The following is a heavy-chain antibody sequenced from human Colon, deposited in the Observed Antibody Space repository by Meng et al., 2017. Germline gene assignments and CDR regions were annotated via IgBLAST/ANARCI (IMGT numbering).Heavy chain of an antibody. J-gene: IGHJ4*02. Sequence: QWRLQESGPGLVKPSGTLSLTCTVSGDSISSDIWWSWVRQPPGKGLEWIGEVYHRGDTNYNPSLKSRVDISVDKSKNQFYLSLFSVTAADTAVYYCGRDQGRELINHWGQGTLVTVSS. CDR1: GDSISSDIW. CDR2: VYHRGDT. D-gene: IGHD1-7*01. CDR3: GRDQGRELINH. V-gene: IGHV4-4*02.